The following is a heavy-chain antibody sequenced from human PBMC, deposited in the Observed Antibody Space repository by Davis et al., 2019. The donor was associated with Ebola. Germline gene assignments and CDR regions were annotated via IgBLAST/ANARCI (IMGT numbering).Heavy chain of an antibody. D-gene: IGHD3-22*01. CDR2: IYYSGST. CDR3: ARRGYYYDSSGYYGDAFDI. Sequence: MPSETLSLTCTVSGGSTSSYYWSWIRQPPGKGLECIGYIYYSGSTNYNPSLKSRVTISVDTSKNQFSLKLSSVTAADTAVYYCARRGYYYDSSGYYGDAFDIWGQGTMVTVSS. J-gene: IGHJ3*02. V-gene: IGHV4-59*08. CDR1: GGSTSSYY.